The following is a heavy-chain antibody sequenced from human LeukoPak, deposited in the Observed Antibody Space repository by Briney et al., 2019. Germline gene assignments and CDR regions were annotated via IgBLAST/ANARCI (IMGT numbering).Heavy chain of an antibody. V-gene: IGHV4-31*03. Sequence: SQTLSLTCTVSGGSISSGGYYWSWIRQHPGKGLEWIGYIYYSGSTYYNPSLKSRVTISVDTSKNQFSLKLSSVTAADTAVYYCARYDFGSGSRPFDYWGQGTLVTVSS. CDR1: GGSISSGGYY. D-gene: IGHD3-3*01. CDR3: ARYDFGSGSRPFDY. CDR2: IYYSGST. J-gene: IGHJ4*02.